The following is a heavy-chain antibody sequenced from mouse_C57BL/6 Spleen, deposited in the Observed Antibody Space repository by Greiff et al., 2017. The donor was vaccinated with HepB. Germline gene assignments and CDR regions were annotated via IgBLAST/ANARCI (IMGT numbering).Heavy chain of an antibody. V-gene: IGHV5-4*01. D-gene: IGHD3-3*01. J-gene: IGHJ4*01. Sequence: EVKLVESGGGLVKPGGSLKLSCAASGFTFSSYAMSWVRQTPEKRLEWVATISDGGSYTYYPDNVKGRFTISRDNAKNNLYLQMSHLKSEDTAMYYCARDLGGQMDYWGQGTSVTVSS. CDR1: GFTFSSYA. CDR3: ARDLGGQMDY. CDR2: ISDGGSYT.